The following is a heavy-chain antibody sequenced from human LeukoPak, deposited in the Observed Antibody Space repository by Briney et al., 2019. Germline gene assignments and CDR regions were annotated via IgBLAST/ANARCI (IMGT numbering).Heavy chain of an antibody. D-gene: IGHD3-3*01. V-gene: IGHV3-74*01. CDR3: ARSPQEGDYDFWSGFNYYFDD. CDR1: GFTSSSYW. CDR2: VNSDGSSR. J-gene: IGHJ4*02. Sequence: SGGSLRLSCAASGFTSSSYWMHWVRQVPGKGPVWVSRVNSDGSSRSYADSVQGRFTISRDNANNTLYLQMNSLRAEDTAVYYCARSPQEGDYDFWSGFNYYFDDWGQGTLVTVSS.